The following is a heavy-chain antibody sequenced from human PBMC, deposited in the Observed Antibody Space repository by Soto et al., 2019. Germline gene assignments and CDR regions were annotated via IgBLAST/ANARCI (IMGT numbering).Heavy chain of an antibody. CDR3: ARRYGGNFDY. D-gene: IGHD1-26*01. Sequence: SETLSLTCAVYGGSFSGYYWTWIRQPPGTGLEWIGEINHSGSTNYNPSLKSRVTISVDTSKNQFSLKLTSVTAADTAVYYCARRYGGNFDYWGQGTLVTVSS. CDR2: INHSGST. CDR1: GGSFSGYY. J-gene: IGHJ4*02. V-gene: IGHV4-34*01.